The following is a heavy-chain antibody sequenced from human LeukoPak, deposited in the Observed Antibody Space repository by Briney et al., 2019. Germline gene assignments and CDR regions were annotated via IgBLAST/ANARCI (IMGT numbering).Heavy chain of an antibody. D-gene: IGHD6-13*01. J-gene: IGHJ2*01. V-gene: IGHV3-66*01. Sequence: PGGSLRLSCGTSGFTFSSYAMSWVRQAPGKGLEWVSVLYSGGNTYYADSVKGRFTISRDNSKNTLYLQMNSLRAEDTAVYYCATSPATGNIYFDLWGRGTLVTVSS. CDR1: GFTFSSYA. CDR2: LYSGGNT. CDR3: ATSPATGNIYFDL.